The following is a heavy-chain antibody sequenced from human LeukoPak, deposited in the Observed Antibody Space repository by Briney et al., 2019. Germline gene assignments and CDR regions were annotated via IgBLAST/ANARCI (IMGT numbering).Heavy chain of an antibody. Sequence: TASGTLSLTCAVYGGSFSGYYWSWIRQPPGKGLEWIGEINHSGSTNYNPSLKSRVTISVDTSKNQFSLKLSSVTAADTAVYYCARGRNDSYYFDYWGQGTLVTVSS. J-gene: IGHJ4*02. CDR3: ARGRNDSYYFDY. CDR2: INHSGST. CDR1: GGSFSGYY. D-gene: IGHD2-21*01. V-gene: IGHV4-34*01.